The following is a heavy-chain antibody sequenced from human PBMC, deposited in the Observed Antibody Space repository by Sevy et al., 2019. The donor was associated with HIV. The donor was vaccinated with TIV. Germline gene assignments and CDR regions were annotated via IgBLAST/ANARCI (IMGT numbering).Heavy chain of an antibody. V-gene: IGHV3-48*01. CDR2: ISSSSSTI. D-gene: IGHD3-3*01. CDR3: ASLFYDFWSGYYTGYYYCGMDV. CDR1: GFTFSSYS. Sequence: GGSLRLSCAASGFTFSSYSMNWVRQAPGKGLEWVSYISSSSSTIYYADSVKGRFSISRDNAKNSLYLQMNSLRAEDMAVYYCASLFYDFWSGYYTGYYYCGMDVWGQGTTVTVSS. J-gene: IGHJ6*02.